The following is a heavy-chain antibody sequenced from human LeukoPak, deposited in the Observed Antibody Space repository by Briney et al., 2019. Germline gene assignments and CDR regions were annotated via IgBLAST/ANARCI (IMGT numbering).Heavy chain of an antibody. J-gene: IGHJ5*02. CDR3: AREISGSIVVVPAAILRALWFDP. V-gene: IGHV1-18*01. CDR2: MSAYSGNT. CDR1: GYTFTSYG. Sequence: ASVKVSCKASGYTFTSYGISWGRQAPGQGLEWMGWMSAYSGNTNYTQKLQGRVTMTTDTSTSTAYMELRSLRSDDTAVCYCAREISGSIVVVPAAILRALWFDPWGQGTLVTVSS. D-gene: IGHD2-2*02.